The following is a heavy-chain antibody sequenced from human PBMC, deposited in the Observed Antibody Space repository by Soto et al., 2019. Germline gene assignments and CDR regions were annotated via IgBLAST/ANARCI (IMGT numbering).Heavy chain of an antibody. CDR2: SKSKTDGETI. CDR3: ASVLPSIDWAQYMD. J-gene: IGHJ4*02. V-gene: IGHV3-15*07. Sequence: GGSLRLSCAASGFTFSHAWMNWVRQTPGKGLEWVGRSKSKTDGETIDYAAPVKGRFIISRDDSKNTLYLQMNSLKTEDTAVYYCASVLPSIDWAQYMDWGQGTLVTVSS. CDR1: GFTFSHAW. D-gene: IGHD3-9*01.